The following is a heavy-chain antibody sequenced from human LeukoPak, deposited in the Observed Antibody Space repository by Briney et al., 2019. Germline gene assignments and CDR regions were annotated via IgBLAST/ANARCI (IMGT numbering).Heavy chain of an antibody. V-gene: IGHV4-34*01. CDR1: GGSFSGYY. D-gene: IGHD6-19*01. Sequence: SETLSLTCAVYGGSFSGYYWSWIRQPPGKGLEWIGEINHSGSTNYNPPLKSRVTISVDTSKNQFSLQLNSVTPEDTAVYYCAREAPSGWPHQSFIDYWGQGTLVTVSS. CDR2: INHSGST. J-gene: IGHJ4*02. CDR3: AREAPSGWPHQSFIDY.